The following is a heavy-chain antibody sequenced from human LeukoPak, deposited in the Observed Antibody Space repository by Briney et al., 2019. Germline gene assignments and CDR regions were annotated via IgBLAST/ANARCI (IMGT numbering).Heavy chain of an antibody. CDR1: GGSISSGDYY. V-gene: IGHV4-30-4*01. CDR3: ARAPITMVRGIIYYYGMDV. Sequence: PSQTLSLTCTVSGGSISSGDYYWSWIRQPPGKGLEWIGYIYSSGSTYYNPSLKSRVTKSVDTSKNQFSLKLSSVTAADTAVYYCARAPITMVRGIIYYYGMDVWGQGTTVTVSS. CDR2: IYSSGST. D-gene: IGHD3-10*01. J-gene: IGHJ6*02.